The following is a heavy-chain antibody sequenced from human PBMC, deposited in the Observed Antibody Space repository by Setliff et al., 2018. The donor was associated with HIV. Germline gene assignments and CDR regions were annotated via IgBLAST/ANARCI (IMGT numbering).Heavy chain of an antibody. CDR2: INPSGGTT. V-gene: IGHV1-46*01. CDR1: GFTFSRYH. CDR3: ARVGFSHAHYFLH. Sequence: ASVKVSCKTSGFTFSRYHLHWVRQAPGQRLECMGLINPSGGTTSYAQRFEGRVTMTSDTSTSTVYLELSSLRSEDTAVYYCARVGFSHAHYFLHWGQGTLVTVSS. J-gene: IGHJ1*01. D-gene: IGHD3-16*01.